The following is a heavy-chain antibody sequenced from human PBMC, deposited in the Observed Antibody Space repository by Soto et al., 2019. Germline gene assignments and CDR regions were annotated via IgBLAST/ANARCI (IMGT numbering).Heavy chain of an antibody. D-gene: IGHD3-22*01. J-gene: IGHJ3*02. CDR1: GFTFRSYW. CDR3: ARGDYYDSSGHFSDAFDI. Sequence: GGSLRLSCAASGFTFRSYWMSWVRQAPGKGQEWVANIKPDGSEKWYVDSVKGRFTISRDNAKNSLYLQMNSLRVEDTAVYYCARGDYYDSSGHFSDAFDISGRRTMVIVSS. V-gene: IGHV3-7*04. CDR2: IKPDGSEK.